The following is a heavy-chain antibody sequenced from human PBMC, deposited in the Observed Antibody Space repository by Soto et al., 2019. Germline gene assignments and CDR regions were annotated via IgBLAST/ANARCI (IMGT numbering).Heavy chain of an antibody. CDR2: INHSGST. D-gene: IGHD3-3*01. J-gene: IGHJ5*02. V-gene: IGHV4-34*01. CDR3: ARGLRYDFWSGYLPGWFDP. Sequence: PSETQSLTCAVYGGSFSGYYWSWIRQPPGKGLEWIGEINHSGSTNYNPSLKSRVTISVDTSKNQFSLKLSSVTAADTAVYYCARGLRYDFWSGYLPGWFDPWGQGTLVTVSS. CDR1: GGSFSGYY.